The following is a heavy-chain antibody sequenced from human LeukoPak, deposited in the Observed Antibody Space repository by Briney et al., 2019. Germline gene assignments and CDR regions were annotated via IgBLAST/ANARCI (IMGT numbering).Heavy chain of an antibody. CDR2: IYYSGST. CDR1: GGSISSYY. D-gene: IGHD2-21*02. J-gene: IGHJ4*02. V-gene: IGHV4-59*08. CDR3: ARHLTASNFPFDY. Sequence: PSETLSLTCTVSGGSISSYYWSWIRQPPGKGLEWIGYIYYSGSTSYSPSLKSRVTISVDTSKNQFSLKLNSVTAADTAVYYCARHLTASNFPFDYWGQGTLVTVSS.